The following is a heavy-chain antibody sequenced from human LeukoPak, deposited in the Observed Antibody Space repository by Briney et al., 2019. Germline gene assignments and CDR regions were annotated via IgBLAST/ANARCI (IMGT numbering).Heavy chain of an antibody. CDR3: AELGITMIGGV. CDR1: GGSIRSYY. V-gene: IGHV4-59*12. CDR2: IFYSGGA. J-gene: IGHJ6*04. Sequence: SETLSLTCTVSGGSIRSYYWSWIRQPPGKGLEWIGYIFYSGGANYNPSLKSRVTISVDTSKNQFSLKLSSVTAADTAVYYCAELGITMIGGVWGKGTTVTISS. D-gene: IGHD3-10*02.